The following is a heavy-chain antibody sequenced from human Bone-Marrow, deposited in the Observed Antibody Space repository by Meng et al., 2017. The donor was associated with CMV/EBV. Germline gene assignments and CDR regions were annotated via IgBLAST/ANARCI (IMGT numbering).Heavy chain of an antibody. V-gene: IGHV3-9*01. Sequence: GGSLRLSCAASGFTFDDHAMHWVRQAPGKGLEWVSGINWNGDSIVYADSVKGRFTISRDNAKNSLYLQMNSLRAEDTALYYCAKGRYSGSFGYFDYWGQGTLVTVSS. CDR2: INWNGDSI. CDR3: AKGRYSGSFGYFDY. CDR1: GFTFDDHA. D-gene: IGHD1-26*01. J-gene: IGHJ4*02.